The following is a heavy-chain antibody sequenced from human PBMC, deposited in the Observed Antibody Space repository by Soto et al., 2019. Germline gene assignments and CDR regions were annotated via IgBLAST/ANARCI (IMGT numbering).Heavy chain of an antibody. V-gene: IGHV4-30-4*08. D-gene: IGHD3-3*01. CDR3: ARDKRITIFGVVIEGDPTDYYGMDV. Sequence: SETLSLTCDVSGDTISTGGYTWAWIRQPPGKGLEWIGYIYYSGSTYYNPSLKSRVTISVDTSKNQFSLKLSSVTAADTAVYYCARDKRITIFGVVIEGDPTDYYGMDVWGQGTTVTVSS. CDR1: GDTISTGGYT. CDR2: IYYSGST. J-gene: IGHJ6*02.